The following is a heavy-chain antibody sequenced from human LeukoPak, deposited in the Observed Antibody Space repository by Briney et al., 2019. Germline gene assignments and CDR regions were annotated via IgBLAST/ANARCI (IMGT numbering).Heavy chain of an antibody. CDR1: GFTFSSYE. D-gene: IGHD1-26*01. CDR2: ISSSSSYI. CDR3: ARNGIVGAGYYFDY. J-gene: IGHJ4*02. V-gene: IGHV3-21*01. Sequence: GGSLRLSCAASGFTFSSYEMNWVRQAPGKGLEWVSSISSSSSYIYYADSVKGRFSISRDNAKKSLYLQMNILRAEDTAVYYCARNGIVGAGYYFDYWGQGTLVTVSS.